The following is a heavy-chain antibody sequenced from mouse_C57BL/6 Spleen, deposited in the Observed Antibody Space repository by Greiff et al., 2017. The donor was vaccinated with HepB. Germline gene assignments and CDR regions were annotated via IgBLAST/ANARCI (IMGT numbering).Heavy chain of an antibody. V-gene: IGHV5-4*01. CDR3: ARGGTSDFDY. J-gene: IGHJ2*01. CDR2: ISDGGSYT. CDR1: GFTFSSYA. D-gene: IGHD2-14*01. Sequence: EVQLMESGGGLVKPGGSLKLSCAASGFTFSSYAMSWVRQTPEKRLEWVATISDGGSYTYYPDNVKGRFTISRDNAKNNLYLQMSHLKSEDTAMYYCARGGTSDFDYWGQGTTLTVSS.